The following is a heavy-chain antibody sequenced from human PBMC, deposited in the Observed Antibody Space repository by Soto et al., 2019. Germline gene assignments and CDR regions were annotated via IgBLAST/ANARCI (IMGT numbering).Heavy chain of an antibody. CDR1: GYTFTSYG. V-gene: IGHV1-18*01. J-gene: IGHJ6*02. CDR3: ARCYDSSGYYLLHYYYVMDV. Sequence: QVQLVQSGAEVKKPGASVKVSCKASGYTFTSYGISWVRQAPGQGLEWMGWISAYNGNTNYAQKLQGRVTMTTDTSTSTAYMELRSLRSDDTAVYYCARCYDSSGYYLLHYYYVMDVWGQGTTVTVSS. CDR2: ISAYNGNT. D-gene: IGHD3-22*01.